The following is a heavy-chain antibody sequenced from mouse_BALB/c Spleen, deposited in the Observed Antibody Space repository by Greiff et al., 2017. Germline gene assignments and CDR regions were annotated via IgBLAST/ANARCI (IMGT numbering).Heavy chain of an antibody. CDR3: ARQGDDGYYVWFAY. CDR1: GFTFSSYY. Sequence: EVKLVESGGGLVKLGGSLKLSCAASGFTFSSYYMSWVRQTPEKRLELVAAINSNGGSTYYPDTVKGRFTISRDNAKNTLYLQMSSLKSEDTALYYCARQGDDGYYVWFAYWGQGTLVTVSA. CDR2: INSNGGST. V-gene: IGHV5-6-2*01. D-gene: IGHD2-3*01. J-gene: IGHJ3*01.